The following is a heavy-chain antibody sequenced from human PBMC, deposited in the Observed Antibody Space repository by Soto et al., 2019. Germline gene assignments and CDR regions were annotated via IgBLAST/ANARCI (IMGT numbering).Heavy chain of an antibody. J-gene: IGHJ4*02. CDR2: IYYSGST. CDR1: GGSMSSSSYY. Sequence: SETLSLTCTVSGGSMSSSSYYWCWIRQPRGKGLEWIGSIYYSGSTYYNPSLKSRVTTSVDTSTHQFSLRLTSVTAADTAVYYCVREDSIAYKFFDYWGQG. D-gene: IGHD3-22*01. V-gene: IGHV4-39*07. CDR3: VREDSIAYKFFDY.